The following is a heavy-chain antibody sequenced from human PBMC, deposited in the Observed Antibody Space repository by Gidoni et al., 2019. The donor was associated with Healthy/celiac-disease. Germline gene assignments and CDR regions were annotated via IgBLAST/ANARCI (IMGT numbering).Heavy chain of an antibody. CDR2: INHSGRT. D-gene: IGHD6-13*01. Sequence: QVQLQQWGAGLLKPSETLSLTCAVYGGSFSGYYWSWIRQPPGKGLEWIGEINHSGRTNYNPSLKSRVTISVDTSKNQFSLKLSSVTAADTAVYYCARGRGYSSSWRFDPWGQGTLVTVSS. J-gene: IGHJ5*02. CDR3: ARGRGYSSSWRFDP. V-gene: IGHV4-34*01. CDR1: GGSFSGYY.